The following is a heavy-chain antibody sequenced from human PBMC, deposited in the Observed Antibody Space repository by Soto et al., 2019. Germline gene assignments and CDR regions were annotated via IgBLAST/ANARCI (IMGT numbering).Heavy chain of an antibody. CDR1: SGPDRSHN. D-gene: IGHD4-17*01. V-gene: IGHV4-59*08. J-gene: IGHJ6*02. CDR2: VYYTGDT. CDR3: VRQGIDYLHGLVDV. Sequence: QVQLQQSGPRLVKPSETLSLTCTVSSGPDRSHNWGWIRQPPGRGLEWIGYVYYTGDTAYNPSLRGPVTISAYTSTNDISLTLNSVTAADTAVYYCVRQGIDYLHGLVDVWGQGTTVSVSS.